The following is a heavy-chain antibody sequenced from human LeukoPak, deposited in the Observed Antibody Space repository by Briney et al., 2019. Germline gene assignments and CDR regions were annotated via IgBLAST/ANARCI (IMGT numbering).Heavy chain of an antibody. D-gene: IGHD2-15*01. CDR3: ARDEGRGYCSGGSCYRPYYYYYYYMDV. J-gene: IGHJ6*03. Sequence: GSSVKVSCKASGGTFSSYAISWVRQAPGQGLEWMGGIIPIFGTANYAQKFQGRATITADESTSTAYMELSSLRSEDTAVYYCARDEGRGYCSGGSCYRPYYYYYYYMDVWGKGTTVTVSS. V-gene: IGHV1-69*01. CDR2: IIPIFGTA. CDR1: GGTFSSYA.